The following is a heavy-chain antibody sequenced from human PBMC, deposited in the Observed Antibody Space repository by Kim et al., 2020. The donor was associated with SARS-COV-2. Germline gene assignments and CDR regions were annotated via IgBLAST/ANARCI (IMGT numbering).Heavy chain of an antibody. V-gene: IGHV1-18*01. CDR3: AREWYYHGSGTYRPPSNYGMDG. CDR1: GYGFISYG. J-gene: IGHJ6*02. Sequence: ASVKVSCKASGYGFISYGLSWVRQAPGQGLEWMGWISPYNGNTFYAQKFQGRVSMTTETSTRTAYMELRSLTSDDTAVYYCAREWYYHGSGTYRPPSNYGMDGWGQGTTVTVSS. D-gene: IGHD3-10*01. CDR2: ISPYNGNT.